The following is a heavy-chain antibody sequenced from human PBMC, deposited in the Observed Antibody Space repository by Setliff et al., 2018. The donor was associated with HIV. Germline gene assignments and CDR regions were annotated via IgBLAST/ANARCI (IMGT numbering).Heavy chain of an antibody. J-gene: IGHJ6*02. D-gene: IGHD3-10*01. V-gene: IGHV1-69-2*01. Sequence: ASVKVSCKASGYTFSDYYMHWVQQAPGKGLEWVGRIDPEDGETKYAWKFQGRVTMTADRSTDTAYMELSSLRSEDTAVYYCARGVGVGYYGSGSYYPYYYYGMDVWGQGTTVTGS. CDR3: ARGVGVGYYGSGSYYPYYYYGMDV. CDR1: GYTFSDYY. CDR2: IDPEDGET.